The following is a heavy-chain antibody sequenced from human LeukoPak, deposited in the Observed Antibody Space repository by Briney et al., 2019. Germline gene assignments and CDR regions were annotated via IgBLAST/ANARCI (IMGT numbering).Heavy chain of an antibody. CDR2: LYYTGTT. D-gene: IGHD3-22*01. CDR1: GDAITGSSYF. Sequence: SSETLSLTCTVSGDAITGSSYFWGWIRPAPGKGLEWIGSLYYTGTTHSSPSLKSRVTMSADTSQNQFSLKLNSVTAADTAVYYCARQYYDSTGYYYFDHWGQGTLVTVSS. J-gene: IGHJ4*02. V-gene: IGHV4-39*01. CDR3: ARQYYDSTGYYYFDH.